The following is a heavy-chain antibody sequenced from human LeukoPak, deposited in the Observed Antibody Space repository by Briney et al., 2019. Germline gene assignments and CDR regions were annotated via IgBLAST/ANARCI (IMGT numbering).Heavy chain of an antibody. CDR3: ARGEYYYGSGSYYNAYMDV. J-gene: IGHJ6*03. V-gene: IGHV1-2*02. D-gene: IGHD3-10*01. CDR2: INPNSGGT. CDR1: GYTFTGYY. Sequence: ASVKVSCKASGYTFTGYYMHWVRQAPGQGLEWMGWINPNSGGTNYAQKFQGRVTMTRDTSISTAYMELSRLRSDDTAVYYCARGEYYYGSGSYYNAYMDVWGKGTTVTVSS.